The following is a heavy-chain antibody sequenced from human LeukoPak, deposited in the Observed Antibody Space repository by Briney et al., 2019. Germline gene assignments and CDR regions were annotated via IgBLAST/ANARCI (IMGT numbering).Heavy chain of an antibody. CDR1: GFTFSSYD. D-gene: IGHD5-24*01. CDR3: ARGDGWFYGMDV. V-gene: IGHV3-13*01. J-gene: IGHJ6*02. Sequence: PGGSLRLSCAASGFTFSSYDTHWVRQATGKGLEWVSAIGTAGDTYYPGSVKGRFTISRENAKNSLYLQMNSLRAGDTAVYYCARGDGWFYGMDVWGQGTTVTVSS. CDR2: IGTAGDT.